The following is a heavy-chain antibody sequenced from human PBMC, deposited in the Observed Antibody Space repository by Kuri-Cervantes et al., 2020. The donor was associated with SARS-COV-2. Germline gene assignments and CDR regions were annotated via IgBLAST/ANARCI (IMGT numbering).Heavy chain of an antibody. Sequence: GESLKIFCAASGFAFRSYGMHWVRQAPGKGLEWVAVTSFDENNKRYADAVKGRFSISRDNSKNTLYLQMNSLKVEDTAVYYCAKDLWEWERFYFYGMDVWGQGTTVTVSS. V-gene: IGHV3-30*18. J-gene: IGHJ6*02. CDR2: TSFDENNK. CDR3: AKDLWEWERFYFYGMDV. CDR1: GFAFRSYG. D-gene: IGHD1-26*01.